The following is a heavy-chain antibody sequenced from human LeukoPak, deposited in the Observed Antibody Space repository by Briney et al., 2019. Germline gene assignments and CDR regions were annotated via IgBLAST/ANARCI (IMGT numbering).Heavy chain of an antibody. V-gene: IGHV4-39*07. D-gene: IGHD1-20*01. Sequence: SETLSLTCTASGGSISSSSYYWGWIRQPPGKGLEWIGSIYYSGSTYYNPSLKSRVTISVDTSKNQFSLKLSSVTAADTAVYYCARTPYNWNLFDYWGQGTLVTVSS. J-gene: IGHJ4*02. CDR3: ARTPYNWNLFDY. CDR2: IYYSGST. CDR1: GGSISSSSYY.